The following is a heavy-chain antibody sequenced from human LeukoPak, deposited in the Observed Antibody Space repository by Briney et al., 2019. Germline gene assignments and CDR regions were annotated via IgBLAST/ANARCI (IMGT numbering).Heavy chain of an antibody. V-gene: IGHV3-64D*06. CDR1: GFTFRSLA. CDR2: ISSNGGRT. D-gene: IGHD6-19*01. Sequence: GGSLRLSCSASGFTFRSLAMHWDRLASGKGLEYVSAISSNGGRTYYADSVKGRFTISRDNSKNTLYLQMSSLRPEDTAVYYCVNQISGWVYWGQGTLVTVSS. CDR3: VNQISGWVY. J-gene: IGHJ4*02.